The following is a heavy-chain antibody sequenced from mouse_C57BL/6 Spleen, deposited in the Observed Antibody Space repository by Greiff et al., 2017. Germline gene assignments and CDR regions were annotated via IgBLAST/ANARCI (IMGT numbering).Heavy chain of an antibody. Sequence: EVQLVESGGGLVQPKGSLKLSCAASGFSFNTYAMNWVRQAPGKGLEWVARIRSKSNNYATYYADSVNDRFTISRDDSESMLYLQMNNLKTEDTAMYYCVRITTVVGADYWGQGTSVTVSS. V-gene: IGHV10-1*01. CDR2: IRSKSNNYAT. D-gene: IGHD1-1*01. CDR3: VRITTVVGADY. J-gene: IGHJ4*01. CDR1: GFSFNTYA.